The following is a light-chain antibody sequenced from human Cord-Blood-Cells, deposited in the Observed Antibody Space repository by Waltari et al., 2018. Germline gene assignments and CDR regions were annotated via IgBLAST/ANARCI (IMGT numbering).Light chain of an antibody. CDR1: QRVSSN. V-gene: IGKV3-15*01. J-gene: IGKJ4*01. CDR2: GAS. CDR3: QQYNNWPLT. Sequence: EIVMTQSPATLSVSPGERATLSCRASQRVSSNLAWYQQKPGQAPRLLIYGASTRATGIPARFSGSGSGTEFTLTISSLQSEDFAVYYGQQYNNWPLTFGGGTKVEIK.